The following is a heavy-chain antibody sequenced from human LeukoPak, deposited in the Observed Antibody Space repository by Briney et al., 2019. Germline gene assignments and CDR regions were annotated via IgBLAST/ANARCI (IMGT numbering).Heavy chain of an antibody. CDR1: GFSVSSKH. D-gene: IGHD5-18*01. Sequence: GGSLRLSCAASGFSVSSKHMYWVRQAPGKGLELVSVIYSGGSTYYAAPVKGRFTISRDDSKNTLYLQMNSLRTEDTAVYYCTTEMDTAIYYWGQETLVTVSS. CDR3: TTEMDTAIYY. CDR2: IYSGGST. J-gene: IGHJ4*02. V-gene: IGHV3-66*01.